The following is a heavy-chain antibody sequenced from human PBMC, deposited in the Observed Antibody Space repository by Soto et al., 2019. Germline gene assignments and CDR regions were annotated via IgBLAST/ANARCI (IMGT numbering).Heavy chain of an antibody. D-gene: IGHD3-22*01. Sequence: GGSLRLSCAASGFTFSRYGLHWVRQAPGKGLEWVAFITYDGSDKFYADSVKGRFTISRDTSKNTLYPQMNSLRAEDTAVYYCARVLGGYPNFDFWGQGTLVTVSS. CDR3: ARVLGGYPNFDF. V-gene: IGHV3-30-3*01. CDR2: ITYDGSDK. J-gene: IGHJ4*02. CDR1: GFTFSRYG.